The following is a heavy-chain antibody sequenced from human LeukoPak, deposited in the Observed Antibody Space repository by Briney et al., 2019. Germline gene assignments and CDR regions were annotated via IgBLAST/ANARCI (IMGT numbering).Heavy chain of an antibody. CDR3: ASGFTGTFTDY. J-gene: IGHJ4*02. Sequence: VSSISSSSSYMYYADSVKGRFTISRDNAKNSLYLQMNSLRAEDTAVYYCASGFTGTFTDYWGQGTLVTVSS. D-gene: IGHD1-1*01. V-gene: IGHV3-21*01. CDR2: ISSSSSYM.